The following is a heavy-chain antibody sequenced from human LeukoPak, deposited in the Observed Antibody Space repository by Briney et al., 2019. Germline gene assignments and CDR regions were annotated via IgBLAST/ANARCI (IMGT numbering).Heavy chain of an antibody. CDR1: GGSISSGSYY. CDR2: IYYSGST. V-gene: IGHV4-39*01. CDR3: ARTLYSYGYIWFDP. J-gene: IGHJ5*02. D-gene: IGHD5-18*01. Sequence: SETLSLTCTVSGGSISSGSYYWGWIRQPPGKGLEWIGSIYYSGSTYYNPSLKSRVTISVDTSKNQFSLKLSSVTAADTAVYYCARTLYSYGYIWFDPWGQGTLVTVSS.